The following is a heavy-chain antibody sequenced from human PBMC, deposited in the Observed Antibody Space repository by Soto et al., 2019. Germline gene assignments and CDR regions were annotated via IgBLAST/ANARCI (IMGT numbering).Heavy chain of an antibody. CDR1: GYTFTSYQ. D-gene: IGHD3-3*01. Sequence: QMQLVQSGAEVKKPGASVKVSCKASGYTFTSYQMHWVRQAPGQGLEWMGIINPSGGRITYAPRCQGRDMMTRDTSTNTVYMELRNLRSEDTAVNYCDRDAPPTTTGVDPSYTMDVWGQGTTVTVS. CDR2: INPSGGRI. CDR3: DRDAPPTTTGVDPSYTMDV. V-gene: IGHV1-46*03. J-gene: IGHJ6*02.